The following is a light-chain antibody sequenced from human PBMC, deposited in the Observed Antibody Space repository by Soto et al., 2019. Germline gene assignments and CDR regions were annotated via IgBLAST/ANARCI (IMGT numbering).Light chain of an antibody. V-gene: IGKV3-20*01. CDR3: QQYHSYWT. Sequence: EIVLTQSPGTLSLSPGERATLSCRASQSVSSSYLAWYQQKPGQAPRLLIYGASSRATGIPDRFSGSGSGTEFTLTISSLQPDDFATYYCQQYHSYWTFGQGTKVDIK. CDR1: QSVSSSY. CDR2: GAS. J-gene: IGKJ1*01.